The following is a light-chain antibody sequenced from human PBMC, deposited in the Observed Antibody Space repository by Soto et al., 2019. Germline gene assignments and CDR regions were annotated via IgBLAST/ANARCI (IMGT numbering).Light chain of an antibody. J-gene: IGLJ2*01. CDR1: SSDVGGYNF. V-gene: IGLV2-14*03. Sequence: ALTQPASVSGSPGQSITISCTGTSSDVGGYNFVSWYQQHPGKAPKLMIYDVNNRPSGVSSRFSASKSGSTASLTISGLQAEDEADYYCTSYTHSSTVVFGGGTKLTVL. CDR3: TSYTHSSTVV. CDR2: DVN.